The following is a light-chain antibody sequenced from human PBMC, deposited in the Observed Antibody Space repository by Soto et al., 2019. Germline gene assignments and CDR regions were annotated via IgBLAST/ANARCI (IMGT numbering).Light chain of an antibody. CDR2: AAS. J-gene: IGKJ2*01. V-gene: IGKV1-39*01. CDR1: QSIAFY. Sequence: DIQLTQSPSSLSASVGDRVTITCRASQSIAFYVNWFQQKPGRAPRLLIYAASSLQSGVPSRFSGSGSGTDLTLTINSLQPEDSATYFCQQSSNSLMYTFRQGTK. CDR3: QQSSNSLMYT.